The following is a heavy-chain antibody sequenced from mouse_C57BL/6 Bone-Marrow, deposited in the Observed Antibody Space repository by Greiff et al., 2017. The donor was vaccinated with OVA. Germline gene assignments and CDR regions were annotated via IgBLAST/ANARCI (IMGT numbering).Heavy chain of an antibody. CDR1: GYAFSSSW. Sequence: QVQLQQSGPELVKPGASVKISCKASGYAFSSSWMNWVKQRPGKGLEWIGRIYPGDGDTNYNGKFKGKATLTADKSSSTAYMQLSSLTSEDSAVYFCARAALGAQALFAYWGQGTLVTVSA. D-gene: IGHD3-2*02. V-gene: IGHV1-82*01. J-gene: IGHJ3*01. CDR3: ARAALGAQALFAY. CDR2: IYPGDGDT.